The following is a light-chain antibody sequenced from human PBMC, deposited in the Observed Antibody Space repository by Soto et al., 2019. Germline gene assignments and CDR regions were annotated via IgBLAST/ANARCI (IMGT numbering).Light chain of an antibody. V-gene: IGKV3-15*01. Sequence: EIVMKQSPAILSVSPGEGATLSCRASQSLSSSLAWYQQKPGQAPRLLIYGASTRATGIPARFSGSGSGTDFTLTISSLQPEDFATYYCQQSYSTLWTFGQGTKVDIK. CDR3: QQSYSTLWT. J-gene: IGKJ1*01. CDR2: GAS. CDR1: QSLSSS.